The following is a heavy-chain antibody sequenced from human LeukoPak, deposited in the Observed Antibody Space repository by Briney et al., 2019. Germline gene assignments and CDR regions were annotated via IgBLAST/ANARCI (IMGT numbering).Heavy chain of an antibody. Sequence: ASVKVSCKASGGTFSSYAISWVRQAPGQGLEWMGGIIPIFGTANYAQKFQGRVTMTRNTSISTAYMELSSLRSEDTAVYFCARAMIRGVITPCYWGQGTLVTVSS. J-gene: IGHJ4*02. D-gene: IGHD3-10*01. CDR1: GGTFSSYA. V-gene: IGHV1-69*05. CDR2: IIPIFGTA. CDR3: ARAMIRGVITPCY.